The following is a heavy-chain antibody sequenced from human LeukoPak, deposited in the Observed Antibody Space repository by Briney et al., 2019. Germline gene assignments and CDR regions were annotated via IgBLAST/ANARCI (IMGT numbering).Heavy chain of an antibody. CDR3: ARQVPRYYDSNNYPN. CDR2: IYHSGST. Sequence: SQTLSLACTVSGGSISSGGYYWSWIRQPPGKGLEWIGYIYHSGSTYYNPSLKSRVTISVDRSKNQFSLNLNSLTAADTAVYYCARQVPRYYDSNNYPNWGQGTLVTVSS. V-gene: IGHV4-30-2*01. CDR1: GGSISSGGYY. D-gene: IGHD3-10*01. J-gene: IGHJ4*02.